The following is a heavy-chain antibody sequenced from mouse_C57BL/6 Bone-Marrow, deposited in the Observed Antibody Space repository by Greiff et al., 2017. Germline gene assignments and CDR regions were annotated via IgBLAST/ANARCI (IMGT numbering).Heavy chain of an antibody. CDR3: ATLYYGYDGGYYFDY. J-gene: IGHJ2*01. CDR1: GFTFSAYY. Sequence: EVQGVESGGGLVQPGGSLKLSCAASGFTFSAYYMYWVRQTPEKRLEWVAYISNGGGSTYYPDTVKGRFTISSDNAKNTLYLQMSRLKSEDTAMYYCATLYYGYDGGYYFDYWGQGTTLTVSS. V-gene: IGHV5-12*01. D-gene: IGHD2-2*01. CDR2: ISNGGGST.